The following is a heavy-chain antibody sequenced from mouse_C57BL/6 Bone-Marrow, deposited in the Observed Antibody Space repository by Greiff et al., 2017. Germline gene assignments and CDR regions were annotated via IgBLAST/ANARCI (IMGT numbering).Heavy chain of an antibody. CDR3: AFYDYYYFDY. CDR1: GFNIKDYY. CDR2: IDPEDGET. D-gene: IGHD2-4*01. V-gene: IGHV14-2*01. Sequence: EVQLQQSGAELVKPGASVKLSCTASGFNIKDYYMHWVKQRTEQGLEWIGRIDPEDGETTYAPKFQGKATITADTSSNTAYLPLSSLTSEDTAVYYCAFYDYYYFDYWGQGTTLTVSS. J-gene: IGHJ2*01.